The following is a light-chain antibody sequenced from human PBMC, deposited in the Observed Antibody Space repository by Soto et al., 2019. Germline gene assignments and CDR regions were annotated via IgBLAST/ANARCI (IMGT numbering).Light chain of an antibody. CDR2: DVS. CDR1: SSDVGGYNY. CDR3: CSYAGRVV. V-gene: IGLV2-11*01. Sequence: QSALTQPRSVSGSPGQSVTISCTGTSSDVGGYNYVSWYQQHPGKAPKLMIYDVSKRPSGVPDRLSGSKSGNTASLTISGLQAEDEADYYCCSYAGRVVFGGGTKLTVL. J-gene: IGLJ2*01.